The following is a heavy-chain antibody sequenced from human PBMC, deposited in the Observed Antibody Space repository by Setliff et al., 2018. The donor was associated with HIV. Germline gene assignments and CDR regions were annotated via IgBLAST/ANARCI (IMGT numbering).Heavy chain of an antibody. CDR2: IHTSGTT. CDR3: ARGDTYYHDSSGYVKSALDCFDI. J-gene: IGHJ3*02. D-gene: IGHD3-22*01. V-gene: IGHV4-61*09. Sequence: TLSLTCTVSGASVNSGNDYWTWIRQAAGKGLEWIGHIHTSGTTTYNPALKSRLTISVDRSENQFSLNLTSVAAADTAVYHCARGDTYYHDSSGYVKSALDCFDIWGQGTMVTVSS. CDR1: GASVNSGNDY.